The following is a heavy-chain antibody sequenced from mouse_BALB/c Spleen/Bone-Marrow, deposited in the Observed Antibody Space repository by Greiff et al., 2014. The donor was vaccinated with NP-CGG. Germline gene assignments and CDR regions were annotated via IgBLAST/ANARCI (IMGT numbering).Heavy chain of an antibody. J-gene: IGHJ2*01. CDR2: IDPYYGGT. CDR3: AKKDYGSSSFGY. D-gene: IGHD1-1*01. V-gene: IGHV1-39*01. CDR1: GYSFTDSN. Sequence: VQLKQSGPELEKPGASVKISCKASGYSFTDSNMNWVKQSNGKNLEWIGNIDPYYGGTSYSQKFKGKATLTVDKSSSTAYMQLRSLTSEDSAVYYCAKKDYGSSSFGYWGQGTTLTVSS.